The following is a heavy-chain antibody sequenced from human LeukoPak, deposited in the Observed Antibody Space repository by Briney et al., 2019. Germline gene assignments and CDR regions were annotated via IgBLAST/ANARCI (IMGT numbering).Heavy chain of an antibody. CDR1: GFTFDDYA. CDR2: ISCNSDTI. CDR3: AEDYCGGDCYSGWYSDL. V-gene: IGHV3-9*01. D-gene: IGHD2-21*02. J-gene: IGHJ2*01. Sequence: GRSLRLSCAASGFTFDDYAMHWVRQAPGKGLEWVSGISCNSDTIAYADSVKGRFTISRDNAKNSLYLQMNSLRAEDTALYYCAEDYCGGDCYSGWYSDLWGRGTLVTVSS.